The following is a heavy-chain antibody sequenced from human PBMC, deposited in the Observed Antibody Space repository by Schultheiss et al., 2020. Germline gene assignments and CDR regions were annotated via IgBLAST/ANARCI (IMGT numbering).Heavy chain of an antibody. Sequence: SQTLSLTCTVSGGSISSGSYYWSWIRQPAGKGLEWIGRIYTSGSTNYNPSLKSRVTISLDTSKNQFSLKLSSVTAADTAVYYCARGGLPNSSFDLWGRGTLVTVSS. CDR2: IYTSGST. V-gene: IGHV4-61*02. CDR1: GGSISSGSYY. CDR3: ARGGLPNSSFDL. D-gene: IGHD6-13*01. J-gene: IGHJ2*01.